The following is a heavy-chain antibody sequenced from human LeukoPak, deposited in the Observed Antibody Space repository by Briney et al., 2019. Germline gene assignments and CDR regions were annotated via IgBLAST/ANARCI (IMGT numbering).Heavy chain of an antibody. J-gene: IGHJ5*01. CDR3: TRDPRHFDS. Sequence: QSGGSLRLSCAASGCTFSSYVMHWVRQAPGKGLEWVAFIRYDGSNKYYADSVKGRFTISRDNAKNSLYLQMSSLRVEDTAVYYCTRDPRHFDSCGQGTLVTVSS. V-gene: IGHV3-30*02. CDR2: IRYDGSNK. D-gene: IGHD6-6*01. CDR1: GCTFSSYV.